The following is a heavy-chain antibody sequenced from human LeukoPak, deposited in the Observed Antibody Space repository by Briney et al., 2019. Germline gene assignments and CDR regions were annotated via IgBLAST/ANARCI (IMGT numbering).Heavy chain of an antibody. CDR3: ARRTRRSWFDP. CDR1: VYTFTSYD. CDR2: MNPNSGNT. D-gene: IGHD1-14*01. Sequence: ASVNVTCKASVYTFTSYDINWVRQATGQGLEWMGWMNPNSGNTGYAQKFQGRVTMTRNTSISTAYMELSSLRSEDTAVYYCARRTRRSWFDPWGQGTLVTVSS. J-gene: IGHJ5*02. V-gene: IGHV1-8*01.